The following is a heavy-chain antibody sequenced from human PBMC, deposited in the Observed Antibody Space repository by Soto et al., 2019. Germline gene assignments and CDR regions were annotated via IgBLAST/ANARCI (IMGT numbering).Heavy chain of an antibody. V-gene: IGHV3-74*01. CDR1: GFTFNSYW. J-gene: IGHJ4*02. CDR3: VRDSHGDY. Sequence: EVQLVESGGGLVQPGGSLRLSCAASGFTFNSYWMQCVRHAPGKGLEWVSRIDGDEDSTTNYADSVKCRVTISRDNVKNTLYLQMNSLRAEDTAVYYCVRDSHGDYWGQGTLVTVSS. CDR2: IDGDEDSTT.